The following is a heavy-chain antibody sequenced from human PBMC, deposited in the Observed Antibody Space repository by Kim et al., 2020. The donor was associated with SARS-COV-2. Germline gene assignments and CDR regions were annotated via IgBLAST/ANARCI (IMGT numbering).Heavy chain of an antibody. J-gene: IGHJ4*02. V-gene: IGHV1-3*01. CDR2: NT. CDR3: AKAVAGRFDY. D-gene: IGHD6-19*01. Sequence: NTKYSPKFQGRVTITRDTSASTAYMELSSLRSEDTAVYYCAKAVAGRFDYWGQGTLVTVSS.